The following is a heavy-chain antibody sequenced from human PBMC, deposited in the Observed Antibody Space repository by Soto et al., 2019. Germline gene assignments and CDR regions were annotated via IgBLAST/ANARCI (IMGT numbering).Heavy chain of an antibody. CDR2: MNPNSGYT. CDR1: GYTFTRYD. CDR3: TRDAFYYSGASCPKPSYSCFAMDA. Sequence: QVLLVQSGAEMKKPGASVKVSCKASGYTFTRYDINWVRQATGQGLEWMGWMNPNSGYTAYAQKFQGRVNMTKDNCISTAYIDLTSLTSDDTAVYYCTRDAFYYSGASCPKPSYSCFAMDAWGQGTTVTVSS. V-gene: IGHV1-8*01. D-gene: IGHD2-15*01. J-gene: IGHJ6*02.